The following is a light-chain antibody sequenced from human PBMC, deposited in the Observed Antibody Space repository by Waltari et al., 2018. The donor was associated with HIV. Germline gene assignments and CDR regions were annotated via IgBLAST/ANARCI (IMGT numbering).Light chain of an antibody. CDR2: DAS. V-gene: IGKV3-15*01. CDR3: QQYNNWPPRDT. CDR1: QSVSSN. Sequence: EILMTQSPATLSVSPGERATLSCRASQSVSSNLAWYQQKPDQAPRLLVYDASTRATGIPARFSGSGSGTEFTLTISSLQSEDFAVYYCQQYNNWPPRDTFGQGTKLEIK. J-gene: IGKJ2*01.